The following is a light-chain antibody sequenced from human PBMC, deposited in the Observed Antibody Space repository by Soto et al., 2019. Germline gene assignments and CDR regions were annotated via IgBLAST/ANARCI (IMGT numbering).Light chain of an antibody. CDR2: ANS. V-gene: IGLV1-40*01. CDR1: SSNIGAVYT. Sequence: QPVLTQPPSVSGAPGQRVTISCTGSSSNIGAVYTVHWYQQLPGTAPKLLIYANSNRPSGVPDRFSGSKSGTSASLAITGLQAEDEADYYCSSYAGSSNVFGTGTKLTVL. J-gene: IGLJ1*01. CDR3: SSYAGSSNV.